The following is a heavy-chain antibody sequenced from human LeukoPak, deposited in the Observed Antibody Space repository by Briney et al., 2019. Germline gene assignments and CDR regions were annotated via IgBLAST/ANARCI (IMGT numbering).Heavy chain of an antibody. Sequence: PGRSLRLSCAASGFTFSSYAMHWVRQAPGKGLEWVAVISYDGSNKYYADSVKGRFTISRDNSKNTLYLQMNSLRAEDTAVYYCAKDRGDYSNYRPYYFDYWGQGTLVTVSS. CDR2: ISYDGSNK. V-gene: IGHV3-30-3*01. CDR1: GFTFSSYA. CDR3: AKDRGDYSNYRPYYFDY. J-gene: IGHJ4*02. D-gene: IGHD4-11*01.